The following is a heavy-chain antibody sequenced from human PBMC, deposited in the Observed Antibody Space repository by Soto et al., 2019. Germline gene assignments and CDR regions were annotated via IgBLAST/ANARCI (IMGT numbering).Heavy chain of an antibody. D-gene: IGHD6-13*01. CDR2: IIPILGIA. CDR1: GGTFSSYT. J-gene: IGHJ6*03. CDR3: ARATGKYSSSWKTYYYYMDV. V-gene: IGHV1-69*02. Sequence: SVKVSCKASGGTFSSYTISWVRQAPGQGLEWMGRIIPILGIANYAQKLQGRVTITADKSTSTAYMELSSLRSEDTAVYYCARATGKYSSSWKTYYYYMDVWGKGTTVTVSS.